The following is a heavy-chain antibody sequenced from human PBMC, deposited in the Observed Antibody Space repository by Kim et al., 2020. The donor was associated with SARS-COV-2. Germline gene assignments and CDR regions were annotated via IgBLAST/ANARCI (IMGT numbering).Heavy chain of an antibody. CDR2: IYWDDDS. CDR1: GFLVASTGVG. D-gene: IGHD2-8*01. V-gene: IGHV2-5*02. Sequence: SGPTLVNPKQTLTLTCTCSGFLVASTGVGVGWIRQPPGKALEWLALIYWDDDSRYSPSLKDRLTITKDTSKNQVLLTVTNVDPVDTATYYCAHRSSLKGVFDIWGQGTMVTVSS. J-gene: IGHJ3*02. CDR3: AHRSSLKGVFDI.